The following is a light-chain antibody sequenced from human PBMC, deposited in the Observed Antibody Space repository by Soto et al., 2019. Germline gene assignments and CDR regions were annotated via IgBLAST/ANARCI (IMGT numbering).Light chain of an antibody. Sequence: DIQMTQSPSTLSSSVGDRVTITCRASQTISSWLAWYQQKPGKAPKVLIYNVSNLESGVPSRFSGSGSGTEFTLTISSLQPDDFATYYCQQYKSYSTLGGGTKVDIK. V-gene: IGKV1-5*01. CDR2: NVS. CDR3: QQYKSYST. CDR1: QTISSW. J-gene: IGKJ4*01.